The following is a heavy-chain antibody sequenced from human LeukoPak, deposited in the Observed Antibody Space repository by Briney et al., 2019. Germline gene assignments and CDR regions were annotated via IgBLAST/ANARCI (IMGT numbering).Heavy chain of an antibody. Sequence: ASVKVSCTASGYTFTSYGISWVRQAPGQGLEWMGWISAYNGNTNYAQKLQGRVTMTTDTSTGTAYMELRSLRSDDTAVYYCARGRSGYCSSTSCYTGFDYWGQGTLVTVSS. CDR3: ARGRSGYCSSTSCYTGFDY. CDR2: ISAYNGNT. D-gene: IGHD2-2*02. J-gene: IGHJ4*02. CDR1: GYTFTSYG. V-gene: IGHV1-18*01.